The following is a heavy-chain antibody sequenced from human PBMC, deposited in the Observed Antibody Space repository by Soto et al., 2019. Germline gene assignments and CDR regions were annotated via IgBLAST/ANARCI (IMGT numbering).Heavy chain of an antibody. CDR2: IYYSGST. CDR3: ARRVDYDILTGRYYYYMDV. CDR1: GGSISSYY. D-gene: IGHD3-9*01. V-gene: IGHV4-59*08. J-gene: IGHJ6*03. Sequence: SETLSLTCTVSGGSISSYYLSWIRQPPGKGLEWIGYIYYSGSTNYNPSLKSRVTISVDTSKNQFSLKLSSVTAADTAVYYCARRVDYDILTGRYYYYMDVWGKGTTVTVSS.